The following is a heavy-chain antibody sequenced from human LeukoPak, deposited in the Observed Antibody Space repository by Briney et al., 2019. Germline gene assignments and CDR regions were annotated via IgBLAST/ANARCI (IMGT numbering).Heavy chain of an antibody. CDR1: GGSISSGDYY. V-gene: IGHV4-30-4*01. CDR2: IYYSGST. J-gene: IGHJ4*02. D-gene: IGHD3-16*01. CDR3: ARGGAAMITFRVYFDY. Sequence: EPSETLSLTCTVSGGSISSGDYYWSWIRQPPGKGLEWIGYIYYSGSTYYNPSLKSRVTISVDTSKNQFSLKLSSVTAADTAVYYCARGGAAMITFRVYFDYWGQGTLVTVSS.